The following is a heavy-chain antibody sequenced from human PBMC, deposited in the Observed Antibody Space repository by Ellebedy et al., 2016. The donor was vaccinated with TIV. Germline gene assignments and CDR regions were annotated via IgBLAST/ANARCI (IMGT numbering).Heavy chain of an antibody. CDR2: ISYDGSNK. V-gene: IGHV3-30-3*01. D-gene: IGHD5-18*01. Sequence: GGSLRLXXAASGFTFSSYAMHWVRQAPGKGLEWVAVISYDGSNKYYADSVKGRFTISRDNSKNTLYLQMNSLRAEDTAVYYCARVGVVDTAMPNYYYYGMDVWGQGTTVTVSS. CDR3: ARVGVVDTAMPNYYYYGMDV. J-gene: IGHJ6*02. CDR1: GFTFSSYA.